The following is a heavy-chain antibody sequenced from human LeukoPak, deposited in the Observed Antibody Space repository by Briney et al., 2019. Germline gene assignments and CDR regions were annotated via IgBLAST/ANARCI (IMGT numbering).Heavy chain of an antibody. V-gene: IGHV4-34*01. D-gene: IGHD2-15*01. J-gene: IGHJ4*02. CDR3: ARVRGYCSGGSCSGFDY. Sequence: SETLSLTCAVYGGSFSGYYWSWIRQPPGKGLEWIGEINHSGSTNYNPSLKSRVTISVDTSKNQFSLKLSSVTAADTAVYYCARVRGYCSGGSCSGFDYWGQGTLVTVSS. CDR2: INHSGST. CDR1: GGSFSGYY.